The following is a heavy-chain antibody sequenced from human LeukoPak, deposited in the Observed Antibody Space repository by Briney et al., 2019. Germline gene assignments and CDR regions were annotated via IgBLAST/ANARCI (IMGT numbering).Heavy chain of an antibody. J-gene: IGHJ4*02. CDR1: GGSFSGYY. Sequence: RPSETLSLTCAVYGGSFSGYYWSWIRQPPGKGLEWIGEINHSGGTNYNPSLKSRVTISVDTSKNQFSLKLSSVTAADTAVYYCASKVVPAATVGYFDYWGQGTLVTVSS. V-gene: IGHV4-34*01. D-gene: IGHD2-2*01. CDR2: INHSGGT. CDR3: ASKVVPAATVGYFDY.